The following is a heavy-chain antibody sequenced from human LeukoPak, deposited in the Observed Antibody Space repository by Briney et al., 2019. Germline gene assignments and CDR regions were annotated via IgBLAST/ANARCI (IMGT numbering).Heavy chain of an antibody. J-gene: IGHJ4*03. Sequence: SQTRSLTCAVYAASFTPYYWSWIRQSPGNGLEWIAEIDHLGDTNYNPSVKSRVTISVDTSKNQFPLMMSSLSAADTAIYCERGATISETGYFDFWGQGTLVTVSS. CDR2: IDHLGDT. V-gene: IGHV4-34*01. CDR3: ERGATISETGYFDF. D-gene: IGHD5-24*01. CDR1: AASFTPYY.